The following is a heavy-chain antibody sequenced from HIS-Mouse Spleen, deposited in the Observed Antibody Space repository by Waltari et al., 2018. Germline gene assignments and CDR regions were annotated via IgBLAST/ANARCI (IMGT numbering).Heavy chain of an antibody. D-gene: IGHD6-13*01. CDR3: AREIPYSSSWYDWYFDL. CDR1: GGPISRSSYY. J-gene: IGHJ2*01. CDR2: IYYSGST. V-gene: IGHV4-39*07. Sequence: QLQLQESGPGLVKPSETLSLTCNVSGGPISRSSYYWGWIRQPPGKGLEWIGRIYYSGSTYYNPSLKSRVTISVDTSKNQFSLKLSSVTAADTAVYYCAREIPYSSSWYDWYFDLWGRGTLVTVSS.